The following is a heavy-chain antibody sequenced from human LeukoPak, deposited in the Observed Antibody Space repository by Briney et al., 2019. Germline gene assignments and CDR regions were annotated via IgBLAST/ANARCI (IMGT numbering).Heavy chain of an antibody. V-gene: IGHV1-2*02. CDR2: INPNSGGT. Sequence: ASVKVSCKASGYTFTDYYMHWVRQPPGQGLEWMGWINPNSGGTNYAQKFQGRVTMTRDTSITTAYMELSRLTSDDTALYYCASIGYNHYFDYWGQGTLVAVSS. J-gene: IGHJ4*02. CDR3: ASIGYNHYFDY. CDR1: GYTFTDYY. D-gene: IGHD5-24*01.